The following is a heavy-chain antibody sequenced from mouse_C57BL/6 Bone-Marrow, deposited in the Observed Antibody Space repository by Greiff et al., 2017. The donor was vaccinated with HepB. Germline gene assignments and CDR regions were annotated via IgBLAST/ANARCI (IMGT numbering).Heavy chain of an antibody. Sequence: VKQSCKASGYTFTSYWMHWVKQRPGRGLEWIGRIDPNSGGTKYNEKFKSKATLTVDKPSSTAYMQLSSLTSEDSAVYYCASYGSSYLYYFDYWGQGTTLTVSS. CDR1: GYTFTSYW. CDR2: IDPNSGGT. D-gene: IGHD1-1*01. J-gene: IGHJ2*01. V-gene: IGHV1-72*01. CDR3: ASYGSSYLYYFDY.